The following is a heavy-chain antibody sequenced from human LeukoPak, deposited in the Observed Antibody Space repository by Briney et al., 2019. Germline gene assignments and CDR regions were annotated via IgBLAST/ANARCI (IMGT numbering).Heavy chain of an antibody. CDR1: GGSISSYY. J-gene: IGHJ4*02. CDR2: IYYSGST. D-gene: IGHD3-22*01. CDR3: ARGYYDSSGYYSGFDY. Sequence: SETLSLTCTVSGGSISSYYWSWIRQPPGKGLEWIGYIYYSGSTNYNPSLKSRATISVDTSKNQFSLKLSSVTAADTAVYYCARGYYDSSGYYSGFDYWGQGTLVTVSS. V-gene: IGHV4-59*01.